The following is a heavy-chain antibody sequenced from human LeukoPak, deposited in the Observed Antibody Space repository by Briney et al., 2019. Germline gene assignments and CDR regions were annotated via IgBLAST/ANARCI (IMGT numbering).Heavy chain of an antibody. D-gene: IGHD5-24*01. J-gene: IGHJ4*02. CDR1: GGTFSSYA. CDR2: IIPIFGTA. Sequence: KVSCKASGGTFSSYAISWVRQAPGQGLEWMGGIIPIFGTANYAQKFQGRVTITTDESTSTAYMELSSLRSEDTAVYYCARQDGYNGYFDYWGQGTLVTVSS. CDR3: ARQDGYNGYFDY. V-gene: IGHV1-69*05.